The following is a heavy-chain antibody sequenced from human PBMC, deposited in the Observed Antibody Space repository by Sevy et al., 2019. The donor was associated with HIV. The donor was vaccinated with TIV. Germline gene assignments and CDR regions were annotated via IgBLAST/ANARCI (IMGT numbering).Heavy chain of an antibody. D-gene: IGHD3-22*01. J-gene: IGHJ4*02. V-gene: IGHV4-4*07. CDR3: ARDSRDDSSGSNFDY. Sequence: SETLSLTCTVSGGSISSYYWSWIRQPAGKGLEWIGRIYTSGSTNYNPSLKSRVTMSVDTSKNQFSLKLSSVTAADTAGYYCARDSRDDSSGSNFDYWGQGTLVTVSS. CDR2: IYTSGST. CDR1: GGSISSYY.